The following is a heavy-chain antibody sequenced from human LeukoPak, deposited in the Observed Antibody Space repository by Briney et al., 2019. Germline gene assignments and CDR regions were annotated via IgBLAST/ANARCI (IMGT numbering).Heavy chain of an antibody. CDR2: INPNSGGT. V-gene: IGHV1-2*02. J-gene: IGHJ5*02. D-gene: IGHD6-13*01. CDR1: GYTFTSYY. CDR3: AREKYSSSWYRRNWFDP. Sequence: ASVKVSCKASGYTFTSYYMHWVRQAPGQGLEWMGWINPNSGGTNYAQKFQGRVTMTRDTSISTAYMELSRLRSDDTAVYYCAREKYSSSWYRRNWFDPWGQGTLVTVSS.